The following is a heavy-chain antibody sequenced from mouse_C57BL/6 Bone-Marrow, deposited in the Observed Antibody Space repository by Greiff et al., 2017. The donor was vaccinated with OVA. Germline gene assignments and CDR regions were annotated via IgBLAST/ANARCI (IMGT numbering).Heavy chain of an antibody. CDR1: GYTFTSYW. Sequence: QVQLQQPGAELVKPGASVKLSCKASGYTFTSYWMHWVKQRPGQGLEWIGMIHPNSGSTNYNEKFKSKATLTVDKSSSTAYMQLSSLTSEDSAVDYCARVYDGYYPWFAYWGQGTLVTVSA. J-gene: IGHJ3*01. V-gene: IGHV1-64*01. CDR2: IHPNSGST. CDR3: ARVYDGYYPWFAY. D-gene: IGHD2-3*01.